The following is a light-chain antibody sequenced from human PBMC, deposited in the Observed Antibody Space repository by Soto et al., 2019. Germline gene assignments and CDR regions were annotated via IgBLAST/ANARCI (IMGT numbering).Light chain of an antibody. CDR1: QSINSR. Sequence: IQMTQSPSTLSASVGDSVTIVCRASQSINSRLAWYQQQPGKAPKLLIYDASSLESGVPSRFSGSGSGTEFTLTIRSLQPDDSASYYGQQYKSYLTFGHGTKVE. V-gene: IGKV1-5*02. CDR3: QQYKSYLT. J-gene: IGKJ1*01. CDR2: DAS.